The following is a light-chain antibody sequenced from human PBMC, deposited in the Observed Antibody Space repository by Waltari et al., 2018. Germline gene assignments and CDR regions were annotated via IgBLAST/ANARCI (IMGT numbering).Light chain of an antibody. Sequence: DIQLTQYPTTLSASIGDRVTITCRASQRIGDWLAWYQQKPGKAPKLLVQRAATLENGVPSRFSGRESGTEFTLTINNLQPDDFATYFCHQYLSSSTFGAGTTVDFK. CDR2: RAA. J-gene: IGKJ3*01. CDR1: QRIGDW. CDR3: HQYLSSST. V-gene: IGKV1-5*03.